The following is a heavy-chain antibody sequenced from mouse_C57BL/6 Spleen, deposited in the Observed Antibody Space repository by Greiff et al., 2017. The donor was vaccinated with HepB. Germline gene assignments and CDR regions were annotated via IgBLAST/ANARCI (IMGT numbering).Heavy chain of an antibody. V-gene: IGHV14-4*01. D-gene: IGHD2-2*01. CDR2: IDPENGDT. CDR1: GFNIKDDY. Sequence: EVKLVESGAELVRPGASVKLSCTASGFNIKDDYMHWVKQRPEQGLEWIGWIDPENGDTEYASKFQGKATITADTSSNTAYLQLSSLTSEDTAVYYCTTQGWVKRAWFAYWGQGTLVTVSA. CDR3: TTQGWVKRAWFAY. J-gene: IGHJ3*01.